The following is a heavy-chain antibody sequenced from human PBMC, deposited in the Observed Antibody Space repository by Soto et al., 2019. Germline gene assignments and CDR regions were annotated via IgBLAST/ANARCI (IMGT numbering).Heavy chain of an antibody. CDR1: GYTFTSLD. D-gene: IGHD6-19*01. CDR2: MNPSRGTT. Sequence: QVQLVQSRAEVKEPGASVKVSCKASGYTFTSLDINWVRQAPGQGLEWMGWMNPSRGTTDYAQRFQGRVTMTRDTSTSTAYMELTSLASEDTAVYYCARGIAAGVDYWGQGTLVTVSS. V-gene: IGHV1-8*01. CDR3: ARGIAAGVDY. J-gene: IGHJ4*02.